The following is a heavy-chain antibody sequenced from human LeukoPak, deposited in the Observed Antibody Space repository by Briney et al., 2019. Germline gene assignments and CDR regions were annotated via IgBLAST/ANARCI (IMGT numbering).Heavy chain of an antibody. CDR1: GYTFTAYY. V-gene: IGHV1-2*02. CDR3: ATDPGYNAYDVSGWFDP. CDR2: INPNSGVA. J-gene: IGHJ5*02. Sequence: ASVKVSCKASGYTFTAYYIHWVRQAPGQGLEWMGWINPNSGVADYAQKFQGRVTMTRDTSIRTAYMEVSRLRSDDTAVYYCATDPGYNAYDVSGWFDPWGQGTLVTVSS. D-gene: IGHD5-12*01.